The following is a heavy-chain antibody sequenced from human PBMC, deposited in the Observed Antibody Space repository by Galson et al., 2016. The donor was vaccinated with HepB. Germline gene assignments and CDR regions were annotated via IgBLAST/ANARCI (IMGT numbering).Heavy chain of an antibody. D-gene: IGHD1-26*01. Sequence: SLRLSCAASGFSFSSHGMSWVRQAPGKGLEWVAVISDDGSNEYYADSVKGRFTISRDNSKNTLYLHMNSLRAEDTAVYYCARDRRGGSNTLDYWGQGTLVTVSS. J-gene: IGHJ4*02. CDR1: GFSFSSHG. V-gene: IGHV3-30*19. CDR2: ISDDGSNE. CDR3: ARDRRGGSNTLDY.